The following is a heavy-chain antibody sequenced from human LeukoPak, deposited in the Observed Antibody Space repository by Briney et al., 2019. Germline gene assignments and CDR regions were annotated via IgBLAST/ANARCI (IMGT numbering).Heavy chain of an antibody. CDR2: ISSSSRTI. V-gene: IGHV3-48*01. CDR1: GFTFSSYS. CDR3: ARVHGGSYHGNNY. D-gene: IGHD1-26*01. J-gene: IGHJ4*02. Sequence: GGSLRLSCAASGFTFSSYSMNWVRQAPGKGLEWVSYISSSSRTIYYADSVKGRFTISRDNAKNSLYLQMNSLRAEDTAVYYCARVHGGSYHGNNYWGRGTLVTVSS.